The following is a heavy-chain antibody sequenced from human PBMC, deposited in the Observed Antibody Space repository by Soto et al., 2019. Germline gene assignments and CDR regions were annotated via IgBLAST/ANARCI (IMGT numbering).Heavy chain of an antibody. D-gene: IGHD4-4*01. CDR1: GGSINNHY. V-gene: IGHV4-59*11. J-gene: IGHJ4*02. CDR2: VYYNGIT. Sequence: SETLSLTCTVSGGSINNHYWSWIRQPPGKGLEWLGYVYYNGITNYNPSLKSRVTMSVDTSKNQFSLKLSSVTAADTAVYYCARDMTVTDFRPSYYFDYWGQGTLVTVSS. CDR3: ARDMTVTDFRPSYYFDY.